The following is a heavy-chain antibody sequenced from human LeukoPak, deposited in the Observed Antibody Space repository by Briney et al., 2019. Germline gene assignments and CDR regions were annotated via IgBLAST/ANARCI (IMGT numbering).Heavy chain of an antibody. CDR3: ARDQGRKDRSYGYKTDLWYFDL. D-gene: IGHD5-24*01. Sequence: ASVKVSCKASGYTFTNYGISWVRQAPGQGLEWMGWISTYSTNTNYAQKFLGRVTMTTDTSTTTAYMELRGLRSDDTAVFYCARDQGRKDRSYGYKTDLWYFDLWGRGTLVTVSS. CDR1: GYTFTNYG. J-gene: IGHJ2*01. CDR2: ISTYSTNT. V-gene: IGHV1-18*01.